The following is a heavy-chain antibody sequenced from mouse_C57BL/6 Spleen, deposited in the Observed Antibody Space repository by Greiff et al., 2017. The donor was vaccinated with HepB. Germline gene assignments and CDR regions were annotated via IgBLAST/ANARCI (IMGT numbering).Heavy chain of an antibody. J-gene: IGHJ4*01. CDR2: IKPSNGGT. Sequence: LVESGTELVKPGASVKLSCKASGYTFTSYWMHWVKQRPGQGLEWIGNIKPSNGGTNYNEKFKSKATLTVDKSSSTAYMQLNSLTSEDSTVYYCISGQLRPYYYAMGGWGHAPSVT. V-gene: IGHV1-53*01. CDR1: GYTFTSYW. CDR3: ISGQLRPYYYAMGG. D-gene: IGHD3-2*02.